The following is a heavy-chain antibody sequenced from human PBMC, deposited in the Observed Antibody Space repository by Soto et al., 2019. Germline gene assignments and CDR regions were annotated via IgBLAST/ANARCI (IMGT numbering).Heavy chain of an antibody. CDR1: GFTFAGYST. Sequence: EVHLLESGGGLVQPGGSLRLSCAASGFTFAGYSTMSWVRQAPGKGLEGVSSISGSGGGTYYVDSVKGRCNISRDNSKNPLYLQLNALSAEDTAFYYCAKDRGGFAGGWEYFDYWGQGALVTVSS. CDR3: AKDRGGFAGGWEYFDY. CDR2: ISGSGGGT. D-gene: IGHD6-19*01. V-gene: IGHV3-23*01. J-gene: IGHJ4*02.